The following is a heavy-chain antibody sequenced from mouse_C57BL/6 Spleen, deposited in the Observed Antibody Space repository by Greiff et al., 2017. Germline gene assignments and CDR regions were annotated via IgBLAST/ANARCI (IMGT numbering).Heavy chain of an antibody. Sequence: EVQLKESGPGLVKPSQSLSLTCSVTGYSITSGYYWNWIRQFPGNKLEWMGYISYDCSNNYNPSLKNRNSITRDTSKNQFFLKLNSVTTEDTATYYCASNYYGSSPFAYWGQGTLVTVSA. D-gene: IGHD1-1*01. V-gene: IGHV3-6*01. CDR3: ASNYYGSSPFAY. CDR2: ISYDCSN. CDR1: GYSITSGYY. J-gene: IGHJ3*01.